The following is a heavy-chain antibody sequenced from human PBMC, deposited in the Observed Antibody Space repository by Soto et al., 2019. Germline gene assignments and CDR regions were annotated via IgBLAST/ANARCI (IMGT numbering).Heavy chain of an antibody. CDR3: AKLALYSGSPGFFQH. Sequence: SLRLSCAASGFTFSSYGMHWVRQAPGKGLERVAVIWYDGSNKYYADSVKGRFTISRDNSKNTLYLQMNSLRAEDTAVYYCAKLALYSGSPGFFQHWGQCTLVTVSS. J-gene: IGHJ1*01. V-gene: IGHV3-33*06. CDR2: IWYDGSNK. D-gene: IGHD1-26*01. CDR1: GFTFSSYG.